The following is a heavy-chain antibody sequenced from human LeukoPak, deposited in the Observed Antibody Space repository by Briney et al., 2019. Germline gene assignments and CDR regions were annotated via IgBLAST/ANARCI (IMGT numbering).Heavy chain of an antibody. CDR3: GRYYYYYMDV. Sequence: SETLSLTCTVSGGSISNYYWSWIRQPPGKGLEWIGYIYDSGSTKYNPSLKSRVTISVDTSKNQFSLKLSSVTAADTAVYYCGRYYYYYMDVWGKGTTVTVSS. CDR1: GGSISNYY. J-gene: IGHJ6*03. V-gene: IGHV4-59*01. CDR2: IYDSGST.